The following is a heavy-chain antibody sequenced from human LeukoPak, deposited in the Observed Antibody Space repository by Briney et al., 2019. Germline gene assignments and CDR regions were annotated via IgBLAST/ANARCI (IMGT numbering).Heavy chain of an antibody. V-gene: IGHV1-69*02. CDR2: IIPILGIA. Sequence: SVKVSCKASGGTFSSYTISWVRQAPGQGLEWMGRIIPILGIANYAQKFQGRVTITADKSTGTAYMELSSLRSEDTAVYYCARGLCSSTSCYLSWFDPWGQGTLVTVSS. J-gene: IGHJ5*02. CDR1: GGTFSSYT. D-gene: IGHD2-2*01. CDR3: ARGLCSSTSCYLSWFDP.